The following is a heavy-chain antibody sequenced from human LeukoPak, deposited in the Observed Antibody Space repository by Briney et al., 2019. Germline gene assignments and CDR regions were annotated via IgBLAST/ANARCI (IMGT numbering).Heavy chain of an antibody. D-gene: IGHD3-10*01. CDR3: AKHITMVRGVILSY. J-gene: IGHJ4*02. CDR2: ISGSGGST. CDR1: GFTFSSYA. V-gene: IGHV3-23*01. Sequence: GGSLRLSCAASGFTFSSYAMSWVRQAPGKGLEWVSAISGSGGSTYYADSVKGRLTISRDNSKNTLYLQMNSLRAEDTAVYYCAKHITMVRGVILSYWGQGTLVTVSS.